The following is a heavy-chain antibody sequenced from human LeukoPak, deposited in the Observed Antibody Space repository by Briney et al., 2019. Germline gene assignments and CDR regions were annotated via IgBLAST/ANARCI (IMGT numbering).Heavy chain of an antibody. CDR1: GGSISTFY. J-gene: IGHJ4*02. V-gene: IGHV4-59*01. CDR3: ARDGRAGSLFAY. CDR2: IHYSGST. Sequence: SETLSLTCSVSGGSISTFYWTWIRQPPGKGLEWIGYIHYSGSTNYNPSLKSRVTISVDTSKNQFSLKLSSVTAADTAIYYCARDGRAGSLFAYWGQGTLVTVSS. D-gene: IGHD6-19*01.